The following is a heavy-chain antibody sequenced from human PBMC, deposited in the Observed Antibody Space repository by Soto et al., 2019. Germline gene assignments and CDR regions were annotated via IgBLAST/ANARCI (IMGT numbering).Heavy chain of an antibody. D-gene: IGHD2-2*01. CDR1: GFTFSSYG. Sequence: QVQLVESGGGVVQPGRSPRLSCAASGFTFSSYGMHWVRQAPGKGLEWVAGIWYDGSNKYYADSVKGRFTISRYNAKNTLYLQMNSLRAEDTAVYYGARQEMPYGMDVWGQGTTVTVSS. V-gene: IGHV3-33*01. CDR2: IWYDGSNK. CDR3: ARQEMPYGMDV. J-gene: IGHJ6*02.